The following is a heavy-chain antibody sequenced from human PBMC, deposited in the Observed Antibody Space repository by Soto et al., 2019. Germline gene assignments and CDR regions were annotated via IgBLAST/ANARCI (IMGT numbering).Heavy chain of an antibody. D-gene: IGHD1-7*01. CDR2: ISSSSSYT. CDR1: GFTFSDYY. J-gene: IGHJ6*02. V-gene: IGHV3-11*06. Sequence: GGSLRLSCAASGFTFSDYYMSWIRQAPGKGLEWVSYISSSSSYTNYADSVKGRFTISRDNAKNLLYLQMNSLRAEDTAVYYCAREITGTFYGMDVWGQGTTVTVSS. CDR3: AREITGTFYGMDV.